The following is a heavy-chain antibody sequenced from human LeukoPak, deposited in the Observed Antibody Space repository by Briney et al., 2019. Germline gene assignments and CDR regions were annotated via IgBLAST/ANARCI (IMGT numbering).Heavy chain of an antibody. CDR2: ISYDGSNK. Sequence: GGSLSLSCAASGFTFSRSAMHWVRQAPGKGLEWVTVISYDGSNKYYADSVKGRFTISRDNAKTTLYLQMSSLRTEDTAVYYCARDSPSRDSSDYMDVWGKGTTVTVSS. J-gene: IGHJ6*03. CDR1: GFTFSRSA. D-gene: IGHD6-6*01. V-gene: IGHV3-30*15. CDR3: ARDSPSRDSSDYMDV.